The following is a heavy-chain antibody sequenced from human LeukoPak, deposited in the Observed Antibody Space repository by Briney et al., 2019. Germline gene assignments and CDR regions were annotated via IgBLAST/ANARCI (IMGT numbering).Heavy chain of an antibody. Sequence: SVKVSCKASGGTFSSSAISWVRQAPGQGLEWMGGIIPIFGTANYAQKFQGRVTITTDESTSTAYMELSSLRSEDTAVYYCARDLRGGSGYPHFDYWGQGTLVTVSS. V-gene: IGHV1-69*05. CDR2: IIPIFGTA. CDR1: GGTFSSSA. CDR3: ARDLRGGSGYPHFDY. J-gene: IGHJ4*02. D-gene: IGHD5-18*01.